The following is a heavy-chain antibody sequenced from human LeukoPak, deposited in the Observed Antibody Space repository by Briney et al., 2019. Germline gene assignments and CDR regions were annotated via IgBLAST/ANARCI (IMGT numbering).Heavy chain of an antibody. CDR1: GFTFSTYA. CDR3: AKALVTAYFFDY. J-gene: IGHJ4*02. V-gene: IGHV3-23*01. Sequence: GGSLRLSCVASGFTFSTYAMTWVRQAPGKGLEWVSGVSASASHTYYADSVKGRFTISRDNSKNILYLQMNSLSPEDTAVYFCAKALVTAYFFDYWGQGTPVTVSS. CDR2: VSASASHT. D-gene: IGHD2-21*02.